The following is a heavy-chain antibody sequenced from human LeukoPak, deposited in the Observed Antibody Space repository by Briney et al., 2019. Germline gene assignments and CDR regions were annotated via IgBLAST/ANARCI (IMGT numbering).Heavy chain of an antibody. CDR1: GFTFDDYA. D-gene: IGHD5-24*01. CDR2: ISWDGGST. J-gene: IGHJ6*03. CDR3: AKDLSRDGYWDYMDV. V-gene: IGHV3-43D*03. Sequence: PGGSLRLSCAASGFTFDDYAMHWVRQAPGKGLEWVSLISWDGGSTYYADSVKGRFTISRDNSKNSLYLQMNSLRAEDTALYYCAKDLSRDGYWDYMDVWGKGTTVTVSS.